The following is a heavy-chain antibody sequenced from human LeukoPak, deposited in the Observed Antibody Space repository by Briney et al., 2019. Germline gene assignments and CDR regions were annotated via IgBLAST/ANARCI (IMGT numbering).Heavy chain of an antibody. V-gene: IGHV4-34*01. CDR3: ARVGLAAARQVGFPY. J-gene: IGHJ4*02. CDR2: INHSGST. Sequence: SETVSLTCAVYGGSFSGYYWSWIRQPPGKGLEWIGEINHSGSTNYYPPLNGRVTISVDTSKNQFALMLSPLTAADTAVYYCARVGLAAARQVGFPYWGEGTLVTVSS. D-gene: IGHD6-6*01. CDR1: GGSFSGYY.